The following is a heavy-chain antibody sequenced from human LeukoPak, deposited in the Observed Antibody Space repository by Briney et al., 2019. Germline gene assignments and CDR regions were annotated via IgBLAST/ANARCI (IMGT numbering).Heavy chain of an antibody. CDR1: GGSFSGYY. J-gene: IGHJ4*02. D-gene: IGHD5-24*01. CDR3: ARVSADGYNYSLDY. Sequence: SETLSLTCAVYGGSFSGYYWSWIRQPPGKGLEWIGEINHSRSTNYNPSLKSRVTISVDTSKNQFSLKLSSVTAADTAVYYCARVSADGYNYSLDYWGQGTLVTVSS. V-gene: IGHV4-34*01. CDR2: INHSRST.